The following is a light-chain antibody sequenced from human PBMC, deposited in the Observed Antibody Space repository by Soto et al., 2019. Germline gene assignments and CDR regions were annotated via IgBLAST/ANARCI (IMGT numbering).Light chain of an antibody. CDR3: QQANSFPLT. V-gene: IGKV1D-12*01. CDR2: VAS. CDR1: QRIGSY. J-gene: IGKJ4*01. Sequence: IQMTQSPSSVSASVGDRVTITCRASQRIGSYLAWYQQRPGKAPKLLIHVASSLQSGVPSRFSGSGSGTEFTLSISSLQPEDFATYYCQQANSFPLTFGGGTKVDIK.